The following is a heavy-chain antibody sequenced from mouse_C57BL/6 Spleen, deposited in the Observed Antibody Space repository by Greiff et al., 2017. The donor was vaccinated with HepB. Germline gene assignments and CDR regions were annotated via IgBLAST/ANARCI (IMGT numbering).Heavy chain of an antibody. D-gene: IGHD4-1*01. Sequence: EVMLVESGGGLVKPGGSLKLSCAASGFTFSDYGMHWVRQAPEKGLEWVAYISSGSSTIYYADTVKGRFTISRDNAKNTLFLQMTSLRSEDTAMYYCVRRETGKGYYAMDYWGQGTSVTVSS. V-gene: IGHV5-17*01. CDR3: VRRETGKGYYAMDY. CDR2: ISSGSSTI. J-gene: IGHJ4*01. CDR1: GFTFSDYG.